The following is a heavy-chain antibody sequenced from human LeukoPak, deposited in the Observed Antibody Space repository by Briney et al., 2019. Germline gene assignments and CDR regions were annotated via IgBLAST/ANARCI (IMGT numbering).Heavy chain of an antibody. CDR1: GCSISSSSYY. D-gene: IGHD3-10*01. V-gene: IGHV4-39*01. CDR2: IYYSGST. Sequence: QLQLQESGPGLVKPSETLSLTCTVSGCSISSSSYYWGWIRHPPGKGPVWIGSIYYSGSTHYNPSLKSRVTISVDTSKNQFSLKLSSVTAADTAVYYCARQRHYGSGSYPDYWGQGTLVTVSS. CDR3: ARQRHYGSGSYPDY. J-gene: IGHJ4*02.